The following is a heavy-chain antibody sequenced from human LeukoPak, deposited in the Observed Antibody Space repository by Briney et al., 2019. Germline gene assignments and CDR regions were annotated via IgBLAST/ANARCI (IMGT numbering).Heavy chain of an antibody. Sequence: GGSLRLSCVASGFTFSNYGMHWVRQAPGKGLEWVAVTWYDGSNKYFADSVKGRFTISRDNSKNTVYLQMNSLRADDTAMYYCSANFDLWGQGTLVTVSS. CDR2: TWYDGSNK. CDR3: SANFDL. J-gene: IGHJ4*02. V-gene: IGHV3-33*01. CDR1: GFTFSNYG.